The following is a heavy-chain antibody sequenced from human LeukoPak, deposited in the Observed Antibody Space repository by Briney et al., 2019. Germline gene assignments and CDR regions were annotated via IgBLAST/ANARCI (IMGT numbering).Heavy chain of an antibody. Sequence: ASVKVSCKASGYTFTSYGISWVRQAPGQGLEWMGWISAYNGNTNYAQELQGRVTMTTDTSTSTAYMELRSLRSDDTAVYYCARDRIRGSGTIFGVVIIPGYWGQGTLVTVSS. D-gene: IGHD3-3*01. CDR3: ARDRIRGSGTIFGVVIIPGY. V-gene: IGHV1-18*01. J-gene: IGHJ4*02. CDR2: ISAYNGNT. CDR1: GYTFTSYG.